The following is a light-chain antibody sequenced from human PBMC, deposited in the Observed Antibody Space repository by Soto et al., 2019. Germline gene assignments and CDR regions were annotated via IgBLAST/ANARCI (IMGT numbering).Light chain of an antibody. CDR2: WAS. CDR3: SQYFTTLRT. Sequence: DIVMTQSPDSLAVSLGERATINCKSSQSVFYTSNSKNYLAWYQHKPGQPPKLLIYWASTRESGVPDRFSGSGSGTDFTLTISSLQAEDVAVYYCSQYFTTLRTFGQGTKVEIK. CDR1: QSVFYTSNSKNY. V-gene: IGKV4-1*01. J-gene: IGKJ1*01.